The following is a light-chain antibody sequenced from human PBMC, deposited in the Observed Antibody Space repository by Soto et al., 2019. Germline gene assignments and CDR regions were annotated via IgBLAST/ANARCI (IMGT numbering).Light chain of an antibody. CDR3: QQSYSTPLT. J-gene: IGKJ3*01. Sequence: DIHMTQSPSSLSASVGDTVTITCRASQNIDMYLNWYQQKPGKAPRVLISGASNLQSGVPSRFSGSGSGTDFTLTISSLQSEDFASYFCQQSYSTPLTFGPGTKVDIK. CDR2: GAS. V-gene: IGKV1-39*01. CDR1: QNIDMY.